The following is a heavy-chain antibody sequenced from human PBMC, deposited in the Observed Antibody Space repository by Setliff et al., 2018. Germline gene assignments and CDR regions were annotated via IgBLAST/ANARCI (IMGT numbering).Heavy chain of an antibody. Sequence: GGSLRLSCAASGFTFSSYCIHWVRQAPGKGLEWVAVIWYDGSSKYYADSVKGRFTISRDDSKNTLYLQMNSLRAEDMAVYYCARDPGKGIAAAGSYWGQGTLVTVSS. J-gene: IGHJ4*02. CDR3: ARDPGKGIAAAGSY. V-gene: IGHV3-33*01. CDR2: IWYDGSSK. D-gene: IGHD6-13*01. CDR1: GFTFSSYC.